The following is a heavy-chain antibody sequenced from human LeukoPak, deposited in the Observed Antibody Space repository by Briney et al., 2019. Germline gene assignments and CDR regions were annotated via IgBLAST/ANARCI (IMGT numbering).Heavy chain of an antibody. CDR2: IYHSGST. D-gene: IGHD6-13*01. CDR1: GGSLSSSNW. J-gene: IGHJ4*02. V-gene: IGHV4-4*02. CDR3: ARVKIYQQQLVLDY. Sequence: PSGTLSLTCAVSGGSLSSSNWWSWVRQPPGKGLEWIGEIYHSGSTNYNPSLKSRVTISVDKSKNQFSLKLSSVTAADTAVYYCARVKIYQQQLVLDYWGQGTLVTVSS.